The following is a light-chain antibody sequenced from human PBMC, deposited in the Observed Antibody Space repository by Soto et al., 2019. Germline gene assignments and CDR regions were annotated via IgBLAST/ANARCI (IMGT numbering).Light chain of an antibody. V-gene: IGLV1-47*01. J-gene: IGLJ2*01. CDR1: NSNMGRNY. CDR2: RND. Sequence: QPVLTQTPSASGTPGQSVTISCSGSNSNMGRNYVYWYQQVPGTAPKLLMYRNDVRPSGVPDRFTGSKSGTSASLAISGLRSEDGADYYCAVWDNSLNGVAFGGGTKLTVL. CDR3: AVWDNSLNGVA.